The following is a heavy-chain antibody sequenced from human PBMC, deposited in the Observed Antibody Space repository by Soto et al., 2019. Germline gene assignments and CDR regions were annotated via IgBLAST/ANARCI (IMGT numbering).Heavy chain of an antibody. V-gene: IGHV1-69*01. Sequence: QVQLVQSGAEVKKPGSSVKVSYKASGGTFSSYAISWVRQAPGQGLEWMGGIIPIFGTANYAQKFQGRVTITADESTSTDYMELSSLRSEDTAVYYCARYVDYYDSSGYSAFDIRGQGTMVTVSS. J-gene: IGHJ3*02. D-gene: IGHD3-22*01. CDR1: GGTFSSYA. CDR3: ARYVDYYDSSGYSAFDI. CDR2: IIPIFGTA.